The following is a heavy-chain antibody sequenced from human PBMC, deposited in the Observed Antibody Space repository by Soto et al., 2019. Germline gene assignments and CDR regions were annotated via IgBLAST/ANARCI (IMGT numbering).Heavy chain of an antibody. Sequence: SETLSLTCSVSGGSISSYYWSWIRQPPGKGLEWIGYIYYSGSTNYNPSLKSRVTISVDTSKNQFSLKLSSVTAADTAVYYCARVYAVAGTDYFDYWGQGTLVTVS. D-gene: IGHD6-19*01. J-gene: IGHJ4*02. CDR1: GGSISSYY. V-gene: IGHV4-59*01. CDR2: IYYSGST. CDR3: ARVYAVAGTDYFDY.